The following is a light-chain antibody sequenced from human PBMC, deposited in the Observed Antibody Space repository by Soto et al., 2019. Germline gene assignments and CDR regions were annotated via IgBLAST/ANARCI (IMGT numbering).Light chain of an antibody. CDR1: QDISSW. CDR3: QQANSFPRT. V-gene: IGKV1-12*01. Sequence: DIQMTQSPSFVSASVGDRVTITCRASQDISSWLVWYQQKPGKAPKLLIHATSGLQSGVPSRFIGSGSGTYFTLTISNLQSEDFATYYCQQANSFPRTFGGGTKVEIK. CDR2: ATS. J-gene: IGKJ4*01.